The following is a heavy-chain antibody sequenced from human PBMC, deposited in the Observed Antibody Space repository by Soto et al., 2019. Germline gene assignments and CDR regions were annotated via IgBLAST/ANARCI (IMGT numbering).Heavy chain of an antibody. Sequence: WASVKVSCKASGYTFTGYYMHWVRQAPGQGLEWMGWINPNSGGTNYAQKFQGRVTMTRDTSISTAYMELSRLRSDDTAVYYCARDIDYYDFRTYYYYYGMDVWGQGTTVTVSS. CDR2: INPNSGGT. J-gene: IGHJ6*02. V-gene: IGHV1-2*02. CDR3: ARDIDYYDFRTYYYYYGMDV. D-gene: IGHD3-3*01. CDR1: GYTFTGYY.